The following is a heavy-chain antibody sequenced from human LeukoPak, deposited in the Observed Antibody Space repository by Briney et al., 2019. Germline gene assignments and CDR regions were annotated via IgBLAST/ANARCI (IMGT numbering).Heavy chain of an antibody. D-gene: IGHD1-1*01. CDR3: ARAYNWNSWVLVY. V-gene: IGHV1-2*02. CDR2: INPNSGGT. CDR1: GYTFTGYY. Sequence: GASVKVSCKASGYTFTGYYMHWVRQAPGQGLEWMGWINPNSGGTNYAQKFQGRVTMTRDTSISTAYMELSRLRSDDTAVYYCARAYNWNSWVLVYWGQGTLVTVSS. J-gene: IGHJ4*02.